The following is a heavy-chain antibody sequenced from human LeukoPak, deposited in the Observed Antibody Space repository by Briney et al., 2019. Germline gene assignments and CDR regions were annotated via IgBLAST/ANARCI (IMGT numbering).Heavy chain of an antibody. CDR1: GGTFGSHV. J-gene: IGHJ6*03. CDR3: ARTAWLRAYYYYYLDL. Sequence: GASLKVSCKPSGGTFGSHVITWVRQAPGQGLEWMGGINPISGTANYAQKFQGRLTITTDESTSTAYMDLSSLKSEDTAVYYCARTAWLRAYYYYYLDLWGKGTTVTVSS. CDR2: INPISGTA. V-gene: IGHV1-69*05. D-gene: IGHD5-12*01.